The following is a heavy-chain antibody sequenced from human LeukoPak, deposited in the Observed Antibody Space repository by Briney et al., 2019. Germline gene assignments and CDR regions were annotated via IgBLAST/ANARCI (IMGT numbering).Heavy chain of an antibody. J-gene: IGHJ5*02. CDR1: GGSISSYY. D-gene: IGHD6-13*01. CDR2: IYYSGST. V-gene: IGHV4-59*01. Sequence: SETLSLTCTVSGGSISSYYWSWIRQPPGKGLEWIGYIYYSGSTNYNPSLKSRVTISVDTSKNQFSLKLSSVTAADTAVYYCAREVRIAAPLSAWFDHWGQGTLVTVSS. CDR3: AREVRIAAPLSAWFDH.